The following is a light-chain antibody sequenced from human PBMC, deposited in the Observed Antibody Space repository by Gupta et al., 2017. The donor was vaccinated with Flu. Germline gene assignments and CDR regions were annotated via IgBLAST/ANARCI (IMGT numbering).Light chain of an antibody. CDR3: SSYAGSTFVHV. CDR2: EDS. Sequence: QSALAQPASVSGSPGQSVTISCSGTNFDVGGNYLVSWYHQRPGEAPRLIIYEDSKRPSGISRRFSGSNSANTASLKISGLQADDEGDYFCSSYAGSTFVHVCGTGTQVSGL. CDR1: NFDVGGNYL. V-gene: IGLV2-23*01. J-gene: IGLJ1*01.